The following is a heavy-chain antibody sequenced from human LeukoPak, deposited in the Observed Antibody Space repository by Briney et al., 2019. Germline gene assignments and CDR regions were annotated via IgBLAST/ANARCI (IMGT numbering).Heavy chain of an antibody. Sequence: PGGSLRLSCAASGFAVSSNYMSWVRRAPGKGLEWVSIIYNGGTTYYADSVKGRFTISRDNSKSTLYLQMNSLRAEDTAVYYCARGPGVLFFDYWGQGTLVTVSS. V-gene: IGHV3-53*01. D-gene: IGHD3-16*01. CDR1: GFAVSSNY. CDR3: ARGPGVLFFDY. J-gene: IGHJ4*02. CDR2: IYNGGTT.